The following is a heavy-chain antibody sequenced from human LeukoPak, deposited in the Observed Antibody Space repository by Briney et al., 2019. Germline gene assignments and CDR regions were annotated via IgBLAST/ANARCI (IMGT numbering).Heavy chain of an antibody. CDR3: ARRRLGYCSSTSCHNWFDP. D-gene: IGHD2-2*01. V-gene: IGHV4-4*02. CDR1: GGSISSSNW. CDR2: IYHSGST. J-gene: IGHJ5*02. Sequence: SETLSLTCAVSGGSISSSNWWSWVRQPPGKGLEWIGEIYHSGSTNYNPSLKSRVTISVDKSKNQFSLKLSSVTAADTAVYYCARRRLGYCSSTSCHNWFDPWGQGTLVTVSS.